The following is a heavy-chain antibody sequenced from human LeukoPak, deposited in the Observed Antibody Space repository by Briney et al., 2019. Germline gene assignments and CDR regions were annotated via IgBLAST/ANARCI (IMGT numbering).Heavy chain of an antibody. V-gene: IGHV4-38-2*02. CDR3: ATRRDIVVVPAASPTFFDY. CDR1: GYSISSGYY. Sequence: PSETLSLTCTVSGYSISSGYYWGWIRQPPGKGLEWIGSIYHSGSTYYNPSLKSRVTISVDTSKNQFSLKLSSVTAADTAVYHCATRRDIVVVPAASPTFFDYWGQGTLVTVSS. CDR2: IYHSGST. D-gene: IGHD2-2*01. J-gene: IGHJ4*02.